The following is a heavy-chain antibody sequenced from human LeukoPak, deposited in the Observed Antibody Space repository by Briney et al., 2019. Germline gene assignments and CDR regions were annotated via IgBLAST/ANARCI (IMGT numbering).Heavy chain of an antibody. Sequence: GASVKVSCKAPGYTFTSYGISWVRQDPGQGLERMGWISAYNGNTNYAQKLQGRVTMTTDTSTSTAYMELRSLRSDDTAVYYCARDSGGDLMPAAMSYYYYGMDVWGKGTTVTVSS. D-gene: IGHD2-2*01. CDR3: ARDSGGDLMPAAMSYYYYGMDV. J-gene: IGHJ6*04. CDR1: GYTFTSYG. V-gene: IGHV1-18*04. CDR2: ISAYNGNT.